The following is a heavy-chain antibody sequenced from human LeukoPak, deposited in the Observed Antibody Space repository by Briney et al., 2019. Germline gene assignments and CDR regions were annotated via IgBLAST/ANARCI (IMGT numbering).Heavy chain of an antibody. Sequence: ASVKFSCKASGGTFSSYAISWVRQAPGQGLEWMGRIIPILGIANYAQKFQGRVTITADKSTSTAYMELSSLRSEDTAVYYCARAVDSGYGRLFDYWGQGTLVTVSS. CDR2: IIPILGIA. CDR3: ARAVDSGYGRLFDY. J-gene: IGHJ4*02. V-gene: IGHV1-69*04. CDR1: GGTFSSYA. D-gene: IGHD5-12*01.